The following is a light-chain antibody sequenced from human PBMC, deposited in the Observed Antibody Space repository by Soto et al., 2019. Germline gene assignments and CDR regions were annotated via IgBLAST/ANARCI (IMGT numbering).Light chain of an antibody. CDR2: EGT. Sequence: QSALTQPASVSGSPGQSITISCTGTSSDVGSYNLVSWYQQHPDKAPKVLIHEGTKRPSGVSGRFSGSKSDNTASLTISGLQPEDEADYYCCSYARGNTFVFGTGTKLTVL. V-gene: IGLV2-23*03. J-gene: IGLJ1*01. CDR3: CSYARGNTFV. CDR1: SSDVGSYNL.